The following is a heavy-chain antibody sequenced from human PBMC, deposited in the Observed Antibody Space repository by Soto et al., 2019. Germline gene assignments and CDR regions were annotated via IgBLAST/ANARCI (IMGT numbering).Heavy chain of an antibody. CDR1: GYTFISYG. V-gene: IGHV1-3*01. CDR2: INAANGDT. Sequence: ASVKVSCKASGYTFISYGIHWVRQAPGQRLEWMGWINAANGDTKYSPKFQGRVTITRDTSASTAYMELSSLRSEDTAVYYCVRRHVSATGIDWFDPCGHGTLVTAPQ. D-gene: IGHD6-13*01. CDR3: VRRHVSATGIDWFDP. J-gene: IGHJ5*02.